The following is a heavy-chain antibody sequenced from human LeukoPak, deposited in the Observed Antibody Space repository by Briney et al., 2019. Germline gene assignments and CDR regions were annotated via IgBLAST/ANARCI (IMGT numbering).Heavy chain of an antibody. CDR2: IYPGDSDT. Sequence: GESLKISCKGSGYSFTNYWIGWVRQMPGKGLEWMGIIYPGDSDTRYSPSFQGQVTISVDKSISTVYLQWSSLKASDTAMYYCARRDSSGYYHYFDYWGQGTLVTVSS. CDR3: ARRDSSGYYHYFDY. D-gene: IGHD3-22*01. J-gene: IGHJ4*02. CDR1: GYSFTNYW. V-gene: IGHV5-51*01.